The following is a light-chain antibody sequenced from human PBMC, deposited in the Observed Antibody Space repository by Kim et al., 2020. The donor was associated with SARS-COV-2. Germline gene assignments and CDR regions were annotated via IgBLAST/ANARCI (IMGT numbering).Light chain of an antibody. Sequence: SGTISCSGTSSNIGSGFVFWYQQLPGTAPKRLIYRDNQRSSGVPDRFSGSKSGTSAFLAISGLRSDDEADYFCGAWDDTLGDLWVFGGGTQLTVL. V-gene: IGLV1-47*01. CDR3: GAWDDTLGDLWV. CDR2: RDN. CDR1: SSNIGSGF. J-gene: IGLJ3*02.